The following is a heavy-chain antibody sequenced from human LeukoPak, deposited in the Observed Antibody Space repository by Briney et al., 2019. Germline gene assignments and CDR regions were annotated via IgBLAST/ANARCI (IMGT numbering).Heavy chain of an antibody. V-gene: IGHV4-4*07. Sequence: SETLSLTCTVSGGSISSYYWSWIRQPAGKGLEWIGRIYTSGSTNYNPSLKSRVTMSVDTSKNQFSLKLSSVTAADTAVYYCARRLYYDSSGYYPHYYYYGMDVWGQGTTVTVSS. CDR1: GGSISSYY. J-gene: IGHJ6*02. CDR3: ARRLYYDSSGYYPHYYYYGMDV. D-gene: IGHD3-22*01. CDR2: IYTSGST.